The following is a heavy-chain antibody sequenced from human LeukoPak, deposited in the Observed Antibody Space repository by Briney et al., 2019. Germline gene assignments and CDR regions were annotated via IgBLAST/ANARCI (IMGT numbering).Heavy chain of an antibody. CDR2: IYYSGNT. D-gene: IGHD3-10*01. J-gene: IGHJ5*02. CDR1: GGSLREKYYY. CDR3: ARHYGP. V-gene: IGHV4-39*01. Sequence: SETLSLTCTVSGGSLREKYYYWGWIRQPPGKGLEWIGSIYYSGNTHYTPSLQSRVTISLDTSKNQFSLKLSSVTAADTAVYYCARHYGPWGQGTLVTVSS.